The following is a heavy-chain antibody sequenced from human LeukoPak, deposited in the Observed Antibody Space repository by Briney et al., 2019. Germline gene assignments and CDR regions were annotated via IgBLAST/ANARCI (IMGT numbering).Heavy chain of an antibody. D-gene: IGHD6-13*01. CDR2: IYYSGST. J-gene: IGHJ5*02. CDR1: GGSISSSSYY. Sequence: SETLSLTCTVSGGSISSSSYYWGWIRQPPGKGLEWIGSIYYSGSTYYNPSLKSRVTISVDTSKNQFSLKLGSVTAADTAVYYCARLRNSGGFDSSWYNWFDPWGQGTLVTVSS. V-gene: IGHV4-39*01. CDR3: ARLRNSGGFDSSWYNWFDP.